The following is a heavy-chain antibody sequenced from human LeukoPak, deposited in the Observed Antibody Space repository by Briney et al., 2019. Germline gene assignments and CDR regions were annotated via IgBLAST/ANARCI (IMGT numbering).Heavy chain of an antibody. CDR3: ARWVATIGFDY. Sequence: GESLKISCKISGYILTNNWIGWVRQVPGKGLEWLGLIYPGDSDTRYSPSFQGQVTFSVDASISTAYLQWSSLKASDTAMYYCARWVATIGFDYWGQGTLVTVSS. J-gene: IGHJ4*02. CDR2: IYPGDSDT. D-gene: IGHD5-12*01. CDR1: GYILTNNW. V-gene: IGHV5-51*01.